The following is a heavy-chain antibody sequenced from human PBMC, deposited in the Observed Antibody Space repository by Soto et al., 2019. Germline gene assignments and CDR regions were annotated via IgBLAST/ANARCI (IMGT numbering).Heavy chain of an antibody. CDR1: GFRFEQYV. V-gene: IGHV3-9*01. CDR2: VSPTGDTV. Sequence: VQVVASAGGLVQPGRSLRLSCAVSGFRFEQYVRHWVRQGPGKGLECVSTVSPTGDTVAYADSVEGRFTVSRDNAKNSLYLQMNSLKGDDTAFYYCLKDAPNSSIDDWGQGTLVTVSS. D-gene: IGHD1-26*01. J-gene: IGHJ4*02. CDR3: LKDAPNSSIDD.